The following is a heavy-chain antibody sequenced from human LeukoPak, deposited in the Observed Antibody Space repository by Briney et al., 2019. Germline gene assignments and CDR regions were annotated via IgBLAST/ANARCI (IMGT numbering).Heavy chain of an antibody. Sequence: GSSVKVSCKASGSTFSSYAISWVRQAPGQGLEWMGGIIPIFGTANYAQKFQGRVTITADESTSTAYMELSSLRSEDTAVYYCASFSYYDFWSGYSWFDPWGQGTLVTVSS. CDR1: GSTFSSYA. CDR2: IIPIFGTA. CDR3: ASFSYYDFWSGYSWFDP. J-gene: IGHJ5*02. V-gene: IGHV1-69*01. D-gene: IGHD3-3*01.